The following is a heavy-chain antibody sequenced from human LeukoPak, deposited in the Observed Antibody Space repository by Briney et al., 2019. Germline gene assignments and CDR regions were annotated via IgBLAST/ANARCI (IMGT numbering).Heavy chain of an antibody. CDR3: ARGRACSSTSCYYYYYYMDV. V-gene: IGHV1-69*05. D-gene: IGHD2-2*01. Sequence: ASVKVSCKASGGTFSSYAISWVRQAPGQGLEWMGGIIPIFGTANYAQKFQGRVTITTDESTSTAYMELSSLRSEDTAVYYCARGRACSSTSCYYYYYYMDVWGKGTTVTVSS. CDR1: GGTFSSYA. J-gene: IGHJ6*03. CDR2: IIPIFGTA.